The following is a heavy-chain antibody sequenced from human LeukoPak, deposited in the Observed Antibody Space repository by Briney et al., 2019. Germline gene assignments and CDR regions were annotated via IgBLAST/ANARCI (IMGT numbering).Heavy chain of an antibody. V-gene: IGHV4-39*07. J-gene: IGHJ4*02. CDR2: IYYSGST. CDR3: ARITPGSAIDY. D-gene: IGHD1-26*01. CDR1: GGSISSSSYY. Sequence: SSETLSLTCTVSGGSISSSSYYWGWIRQPPGKGLEWIGSIYYSGSTYYNPSLKSRVTISVDTSKNQFSLKLSSVTAADTAVYYCARITPGSAIDYWGQGTLVTVSS.